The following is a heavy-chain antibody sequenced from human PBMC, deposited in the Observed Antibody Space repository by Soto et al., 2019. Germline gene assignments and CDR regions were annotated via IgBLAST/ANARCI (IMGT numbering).Heavy chain of an antibody. CDR2: INPSSGGT. J-gene: IGHJ3*02. V-gene: IGHV1-2*02. D-gene: IGHD6-19*01. CDR3: ASSGDAFDI. Sequence: QAPGQGLEWMGWINPSSGGTNYAQKFQGRVTMTRDTSISTTYMELRRLRSDDTAVYYCASSGDAFDIWGQGTMVTVSS.